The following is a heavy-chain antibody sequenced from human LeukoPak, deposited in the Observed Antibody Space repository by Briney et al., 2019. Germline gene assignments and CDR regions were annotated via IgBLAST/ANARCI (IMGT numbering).Heavy chain of an antibody. Sequence: SETLSLTCTVSGGSISSSSYYWGWIRQPPGKGLEWIGSIYYSGSTYYNPSLKSRVTISVDTSKNQFSLKLSSVTAADTAVYYCARDGRDGYRWGGNFDYWGQGTLVTVSS. CDR1: GGSISSSSYY. CDR3: ARDGRDGYRWGGNFDY. D-gene: IGHD5-24*01. J-gene: IGHJ4*02. V-gene: IGHV4-39*07. CDR2: IYYSGST.